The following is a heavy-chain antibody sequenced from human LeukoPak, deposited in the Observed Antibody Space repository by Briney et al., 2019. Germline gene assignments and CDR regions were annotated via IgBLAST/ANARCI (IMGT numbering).Heavy chain of an antibody. Sequence: PGGSLRLSCAASGFTFSLHYMGWVRQTPGKGMEWVANIKEDGSDTFYVDSVKGRFTISRDNAKNSVYLQMNILRAEDTAVYCCARHRYFYFDLWGQGTLVNVSS. J-gene: IGHJ4*02. CDR2: IKEDGSDT. CDR3: ARHRYFYFDL. CDR1: GFTFSLHY. D-gene: IGHD3-9*01. V-gene: IGHV3-7*01.